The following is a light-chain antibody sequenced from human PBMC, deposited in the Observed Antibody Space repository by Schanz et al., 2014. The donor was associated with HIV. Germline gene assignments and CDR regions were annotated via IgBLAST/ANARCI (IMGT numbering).Light chain of an antibody. V-gene: IGLV1-44*01. CDR3: AAWDDSLSGRNWV. CDR1: DSNIGSNT. CDR2: SNN. Sequence: QSVLTQAPSASGTPGQRVTISCSGGDSNIGSNTVNWYQQLPGTAPKLLIYSNNQRPSGVPDRFSGSKSGTSASLAISGLRSEDEADYYCAAWDDSLSGRNWVFGGGTKLTVL. J-gene: IGLJ3*02.